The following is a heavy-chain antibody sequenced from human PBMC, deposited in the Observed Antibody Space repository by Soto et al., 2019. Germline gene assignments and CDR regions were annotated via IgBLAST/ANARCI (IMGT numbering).Heavy chain of an antibody. CDR3: ANLPAANYGMDV. Sequence: SVKVSCKASGCTFSSYSISWVRQAPGQGLEWMGGIIPIFGTANYTQKFQGRVTITADESTSTAYMELSSLRSEDTAVYYCANLPAANYGMDVWGQGTTVTVSS. CDR1: GCTFSSYS. CDR2: IIPIFGTA. J-gene: IGHJ6*02. D-gene: IGHD2-2*01. V-gene: IGHV1-69*13.